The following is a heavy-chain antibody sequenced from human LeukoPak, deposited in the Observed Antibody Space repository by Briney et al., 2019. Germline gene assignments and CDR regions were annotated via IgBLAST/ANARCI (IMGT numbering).Heavy chain of an antibody. D-gene: IGHD3-22*01. Sequence: ASVKVSCKTSGYTFTGYYMHWVRQAPGQGLEWMGWINPNSGGTNYAQKFQGRVTMTRDTSISTAYMELSRLRSDDTAVYYCARDNYYDSSSLGYWGQGTLVTVSS. CDR3: ARDNYYDSSSLGY. CDR2: INPNSGGT. J-gene: IGHJ4*02. CDR1: GYTFTGYY. V-gene: IGHV1-2*02.